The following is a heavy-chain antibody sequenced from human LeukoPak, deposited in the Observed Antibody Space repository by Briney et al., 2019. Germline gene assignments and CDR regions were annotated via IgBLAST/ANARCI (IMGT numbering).Heavy chain of an antibody. V-gene: IGHV1-24*01. CDR2: FDPEDGET. CDR3: ATVSYYYDSSGYQGYFQH. D-gene: IGHD3-22*01. J-gene: IGHJ1*01. Sequence: ASVKVSCKVSEYTLTELSMHWVRQAPGKGLVWMGGFDPEDGETIYAQKFQGRVTMTEDTSTDTAYMELSSLRSEDTAMHYCATVSYYYDSSGYQGYFQHWGQGTLVTVSS. CDR1: EYTLTELS.